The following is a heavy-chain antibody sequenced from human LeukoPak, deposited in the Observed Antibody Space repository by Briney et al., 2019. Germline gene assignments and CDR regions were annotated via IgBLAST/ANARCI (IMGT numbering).Heavy chain of an antibody. CDR1: GGSITTGGHF. CDR3: AREKDEAFDI. CDR2: IYSSGIT. V-gene: IGHV4-61*02. Sequence: SQTLSLTCSLYGGSITTGGHFWTWIRQPAGKGLEWFVRIYSSGITYYNPSLKSRVTMSVDTSQNLFSLKLSSVTAADTVIYYCAREKDEAFDIWGHGTMVTVSS. J-gene: IGHJ3*02.